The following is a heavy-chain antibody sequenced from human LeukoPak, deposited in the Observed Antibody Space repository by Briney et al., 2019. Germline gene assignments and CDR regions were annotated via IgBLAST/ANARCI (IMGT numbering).Heavy chain of an antibody. V-gene: IGHV1-69*06. CDR1: GYTFTGYY. Sequence: ASVKVSCKASGYTFTGYYMHWVRQAPGQGLEWMGGIIPIFGTANYAQKFQGRVTITAEKSTSTAYMELSSLRSEDTAVYYCARLPYCSSTSCYLNWFDPWGQGTLVTVSS. J-gene: IGHJ5*02. CDR2: IIPIFGTA. CDR3: ARLPYCSSTSCYLNWFDP. D-gene: IGHD2-2*01.